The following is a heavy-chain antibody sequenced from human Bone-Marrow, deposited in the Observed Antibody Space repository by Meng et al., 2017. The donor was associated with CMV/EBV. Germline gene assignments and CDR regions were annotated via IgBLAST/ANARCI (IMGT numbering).Heavy chain of an antibody. J-gene: IGHJ4*02. D-gene: IGHD4-23*01. CDR1: GSGFIFSNLW. CDR3: TTDRPRSGGKTHDY. CDR2: IKSKFDGETT. Sequence: EVQLVESGGGLVKPGGSLRLSCTGSGSGFIFSNLWINWVRQAPGKGLEWVGRIKSKFDGETTDYAAPVKGRFTMSRDDSKNTLYLYMNSLKTEDTAVYYCTTDRPRSGGKTHDYWGQGTLVTVAS. V-gene: IGHV3-15*01.